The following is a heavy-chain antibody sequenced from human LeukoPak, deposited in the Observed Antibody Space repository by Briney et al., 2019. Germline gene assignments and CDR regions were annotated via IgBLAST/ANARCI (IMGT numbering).Heavy chain of an antibody. D-gene: IGHD5-18*01. V-gene: IGHV3-30*04. J-gene: IGHJ3*02. CDR1: GFTFSSYA. Sequence: GGSLRLSCAASGFTFSSYAMHWVRQAPGKGLEWVAVISYDGSNKYYADSVKGRFTISRDNSKNTLYLQMNSLRAEDTAVYYCARSIQLWTGGAFDIWGQGTMVTVSS. CDR3: ARSIQLWTGGAFDI. CDR2: ISYDGSNK.